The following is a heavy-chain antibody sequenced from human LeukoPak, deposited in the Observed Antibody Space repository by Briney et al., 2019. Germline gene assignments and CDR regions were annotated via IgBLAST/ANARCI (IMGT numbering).Heavy chain of an antibody. CDR3: ASIYGDYVPLAFDI. CDR2: IYTSGST. Sequence: SETLSLTCTVSGGSISSGSYYWSWIRQPAGKGLEWIGRIYTSGSTNYNPSLKSRVTISVDTSKNQFSLKLSSVTAADTAVYYCASIYGDYVPLAFDIWGQGTMVTVSS. CDR1: GGSISSGSYY. J-gene: IGHJ3*02. D-gene: IGHD4-17*01. V-gene: IGHV4-61*02.